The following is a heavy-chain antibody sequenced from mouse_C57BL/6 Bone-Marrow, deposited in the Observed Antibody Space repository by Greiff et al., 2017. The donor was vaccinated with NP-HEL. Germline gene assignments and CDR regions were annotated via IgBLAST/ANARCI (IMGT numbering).Heavy chain of an antibody. J-gene: IGHJ4*01. CDR3: ARLDYYGSSFYAMDY. D-gene: IGHD1-1*01. CDR2: ISSGGSYT. V-gene: IGHV5-6*01. Sequence: EVKLVESGGDLVKPGGSLKLSCAASGFTFSSYGMSWVRQTPDKRLEWVATISSGGSYTYYPDSVKGRFTISRDNAKNTLYLQMSSLKSEDTAMYYCARLDYYGSSFYAMDYWGQGTSVTVSS. CDR1: GFTFSSYG.